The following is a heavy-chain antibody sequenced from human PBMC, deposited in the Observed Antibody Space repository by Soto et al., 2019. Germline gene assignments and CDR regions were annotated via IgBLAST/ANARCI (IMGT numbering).Heavy chain of an antibody. J-gene: IGHJ4*02. CDR2: IYYSGRT. CDR3: AGDYYDSSGPVTGALDY. D-gene: IGHD3-22*01. CDR1: GDSVSTSDYY. Sequence: SETLDLTCSVSGDSVSTSDYYWAWIRQPPGKGLEWIGYIYYSGRTYYNPSLKSRVTISVDTSKNQFSLKLSSVTAADTAVYYCAGDYYDSSGPVTGALDYWGQGTLVTVSS. V-gene: IGHV4-30-4*08.